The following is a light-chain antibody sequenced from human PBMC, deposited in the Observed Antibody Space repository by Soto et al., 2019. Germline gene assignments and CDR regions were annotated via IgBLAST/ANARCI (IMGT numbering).Light chain of an antibody. CDR2: EVS. CDR1: SSDVGSYNL. CDR3: CSYAGSSTLLYV. V-gene: IGLV2-23*01. J-gene: IGLJ1*01. Sequence: QSALTQPASVSGSPGQSITISCTGTSSDVGSYNLVSWYQQHPGKAPKLMIHEVSKRPSGVSNRFSGSKSGNTASLTISGLQAEDEADYYCCSYAGSSTLLYVFGTGTNVTV.